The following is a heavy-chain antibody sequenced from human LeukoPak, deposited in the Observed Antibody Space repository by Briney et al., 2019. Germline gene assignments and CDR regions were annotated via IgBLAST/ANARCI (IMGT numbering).Heavy chain of an antibody. D-gene: IGHD6-19*01. CDR1: GFPFSGSA. CDR3: PRQEYSSGWYSTS. CDR2: IRSKANSYAT. Sequence: GGSRKLSCAPSGFPFSGSAMHWVRQSSGGGLEWVGRIRSKANSYATACAASVKGRFTISRDDSKNTADLQMNSLKTEDTDVYYCPRQEYSSGWYSTSWGQGTLVTVSS. J-gene: IGHJ4*02. V-gene: IGHV3-73*01.